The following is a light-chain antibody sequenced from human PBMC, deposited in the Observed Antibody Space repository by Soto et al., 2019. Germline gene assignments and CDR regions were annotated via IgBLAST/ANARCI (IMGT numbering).Light chain of an antibody. CDR1: QSVSSY. J-gene: IGKJ5*01. V-gene: IGKV3-11*01. CDR3: QQRSNSTIS. CDR2: DAS. Sequence: ETVFTQSPATLALSPEERATLSCSASQSVSSYLAWYQQKPGQAPRLLIYDASNRDTGILARFSGSGSGTDFTLTISSLEPEDFAVYYCQQRSNSTISFGQGTRLEIK.